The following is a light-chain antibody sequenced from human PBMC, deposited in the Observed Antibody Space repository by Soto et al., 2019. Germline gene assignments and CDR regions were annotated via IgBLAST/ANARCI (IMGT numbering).Light chain of an antibody. CDR1: QSVSSN. Sequence: IGMSQSRVTLSVSQGERATLSCRASQSVSSNLAWYQQKPGQAPRLLIYGASSRATGIPARFSGSGSGTEFTLTISSLQSEDFAVYYCQQYDNSLLMFGQGTKV. V-gene: IGKV3D-15*01. J-gene: IGKJ1*01. CDR3: QQYDNSLLM. CDR2: GAS.